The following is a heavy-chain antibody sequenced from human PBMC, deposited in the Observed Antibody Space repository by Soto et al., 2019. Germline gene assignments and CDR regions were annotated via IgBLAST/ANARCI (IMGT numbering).Heavy chain of an antibody. CDR1: GGSFSDYY. D-gene: IGHD1-1*01. CDR3: AREVPSRYFDL. V-gene: IGHV4-34*01. Sequence: QVRLQQWGAGLLKPSETLSLTCAVFGGSFSDYYWSWIRQPPGKGLEWIGEINHSGSTNYHPSLMSRVTVSLDTSKNQFSLKLSSVTAADTAVYYCAREVPSRYFDLWGRGTPVTVSS. J-gene: IGHJ2*01. CDR2: INHSGST.